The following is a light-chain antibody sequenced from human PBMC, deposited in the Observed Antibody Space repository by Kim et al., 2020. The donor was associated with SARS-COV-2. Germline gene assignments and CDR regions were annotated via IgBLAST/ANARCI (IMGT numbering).Light chain of an antibody. CDR2: EVS. J-gene: IGKJ2*01. V-gene: IGKV2D-29*01. CDR1: QSLVRSDGMTY. Sequence: IVMTQTPVSLSVTPGQPASMSCKSSQSLVRSDGMTYLYWYVQKTGQTPQLLIHEVSNRFSGVPDRFSGSGSGTDFILKISRVEAEDVGIYFCMQNKQFPTFGQGTKLEI. CDR3: MQNKQFPT.